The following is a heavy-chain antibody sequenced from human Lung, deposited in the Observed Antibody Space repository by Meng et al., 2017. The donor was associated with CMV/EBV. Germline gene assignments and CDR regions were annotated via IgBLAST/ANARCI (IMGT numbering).Heavy chain of an antibody. CDR3: ARTVKYYYDSSVPDP. V-gene: IGHV5-51*01. CDR1: GYSFTSYW. CDR2: IYPGDSDT. J-gene: IGHJ5*02. Sequence: ESXKISXKGSGYSFTSYWIGWVRQMPGKGLEWMGIIYPGDSDTSYSPSFQGQVTISADKSISTAYLQWSSLKASDTAMYYCARTVKYYYDSSVPDPWGQGXLVTVSS. D-gene: IGHD3-22*01.